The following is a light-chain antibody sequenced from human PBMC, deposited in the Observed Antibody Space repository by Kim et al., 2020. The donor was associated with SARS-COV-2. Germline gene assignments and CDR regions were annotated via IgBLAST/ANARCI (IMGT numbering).Light chain of an antibody. J-gene: IGKJ2*01. V-gene: IGKV1-5*03. CDR3: QHYNSYPIT. CDR1: QSISSW. Sequence: IQMTQSPSTLSASVGDRVTITCRASQSISSWLAWYQQKPGKAPKVLIYKASSLESGVPSRFSGSGSGTEFTLTISSLQPDDFATYYCQHYNSYPITFGQGTKLEI. CDR2: KAS.